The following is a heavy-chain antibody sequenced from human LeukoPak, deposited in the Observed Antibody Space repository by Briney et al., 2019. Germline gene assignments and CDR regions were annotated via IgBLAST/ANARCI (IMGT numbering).Heavy chain of an antibody. CDR3: AHGDFWSGYYPY. V-gene: IGHV4-61*09. J-gene: IGHJ4*02. D-gene: IGHD3-3*01. Sequence: SQTLSLTCTVSGGSVSSGSYCWTWLRQPAGKGLEWIGHIYTSGNTNYNPSLKSRVTISVDTSKNQFSLKLTSVTAADTAVYYCAHGDFWSGYYPYWGQGTLVTVSS. CDR1: GGSVSSGSYC. CDR2: IYTSGNT.